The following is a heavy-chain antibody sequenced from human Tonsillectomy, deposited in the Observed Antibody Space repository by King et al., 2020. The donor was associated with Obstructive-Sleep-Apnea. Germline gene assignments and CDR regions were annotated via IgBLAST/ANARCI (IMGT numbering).Heavy chain of an antibody. CDR3: AKAQRGYNSSPFDY. CDR1: GFSFSGYA. D-gene: IGHD6-13*01. CDR2: VSGSGATA. J-gene: IGHJ4*02. V-gene: IGHV3-23*04. Sequence: VQLVESGGGLVQPEGSLRLSCAASGFSFSGYAMNWVRQAPGKGLEWVSTVSGSGATAFYADSVKGRFTISRDNSKNTLYLQMNSLSGEDTAVYYCAKAQRGYNSSPFDYWGQGTLVTVSS.